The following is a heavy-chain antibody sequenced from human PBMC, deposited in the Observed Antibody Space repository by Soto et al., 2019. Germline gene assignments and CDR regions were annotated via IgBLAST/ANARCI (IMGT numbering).Heavy chain of an antibody. D-gene: IGHD1-26*01. CDR1: GFTFNNYP. J-gene: IGHJ6*02. V-gene: IGHV3-23*01. CDR3: ATYSGSYRRYGEYYGMDV. CDR2: ISGSGDRT. Sequence: PGGSLRLSCPASGFTFNNYPMSWVRQAPGKGLEWVSGISGSGDRTYYTDSVKGRFTISRDNSKNTLYLQMHSLRVEDTAVYYCATYSGSYRRYGEYYGMDVWGQGTTVTVSS.